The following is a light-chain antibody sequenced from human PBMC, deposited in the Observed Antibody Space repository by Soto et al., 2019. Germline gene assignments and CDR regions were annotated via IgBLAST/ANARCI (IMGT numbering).Light chain of an antibody. J-gene: IGLJ2*01. CDR3: CSFAVGAAVV. CDR1: SSNVGTYVL. V-gene: IGLV2-23*01. CDR2: EGT. Sequence: QSVLTQPASVSASPGQSITISCTGTSSNVGTYVLVSWYQHHPDKAPKLTIYEGTKRPTGISSRFSGSKSGNTASLTISGLQAEDDADYYCCSFAVGAAVVFGGGTKLTVL.